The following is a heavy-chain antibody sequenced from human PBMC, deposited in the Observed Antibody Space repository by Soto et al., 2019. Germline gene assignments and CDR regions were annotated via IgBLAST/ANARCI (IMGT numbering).Heavy chain of an antibody. J-gene: IGHJ4*02. CDR2: IYYSGST. D-gene: IGHD6-19*01. CDR1: GGSISSSSYY. V-gene: IGHV4-39*01. CDR3: ARGPSSGWPDRFDY. Sequence: SETLSLTCTVSGGSISSSSYYWGWIRQPPGKGLEWIGSIYYSGSTYYNPSLKSRVTISVDTSKNQFSLKLSSVTAADTAVYYCARGPSSGWPDRFDYWGQGTLVTVSS.